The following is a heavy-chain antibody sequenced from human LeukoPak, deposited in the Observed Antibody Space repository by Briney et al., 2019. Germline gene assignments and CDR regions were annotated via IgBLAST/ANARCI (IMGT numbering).Heavy chain of an antibody. Sequence: PSETLSLTCTVSGGSISSYYWSWIRQPPGKGLEWIGYIYYSGSTNYNPSLKSRVTISVDASKNQFSLKLSSVTAADTAVYYCARGSLTRRHFDYWGQGTLVTVSS. CDR2: IYYSGST. D-gene: IGHD4-23*01. CDR3: ARGSLTRRHFDY. J-gene: IGHJ4*02. CDR1: GGSISSYY. V-gene: IGHV4-59*01.